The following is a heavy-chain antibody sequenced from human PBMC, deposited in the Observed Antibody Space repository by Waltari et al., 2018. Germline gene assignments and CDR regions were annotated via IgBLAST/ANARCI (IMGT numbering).Heavy chain of an antibody. CDR2: ISSDGGST. CDR1: GFNFSSYA. V-gene: IGHV3-64D*06. CDR3: VKARGATITGAGNY. Sequence: EVQLVESGGGLVQPGGSLRLSCSGFGFNFSSYAMYWVRQAPGKGLEYVSVISSDGGSTYHTDSVKGRFTISRDNSNNTLYLQMSSLRAEDTAVYYCVKARGATITGAGNYWGQGTRVTVSS. J-gene: IGHJ4*02. D-gene: IGHD5-12*01.